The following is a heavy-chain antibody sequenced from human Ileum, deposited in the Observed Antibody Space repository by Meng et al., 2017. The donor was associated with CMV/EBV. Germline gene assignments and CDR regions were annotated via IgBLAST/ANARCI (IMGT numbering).Heavy chain of an antibody. Sequence: GESLKISCAASGFTFSSFAMTWVRQAPGKGLEWVSTIDSSDRTYYADSVRGRFTISRDNSKNTLHLQMNSLRAEDTAAYYCAKSLVDTAMDLDEWGQETLVTVSS. D-gene: IGHD5-18*01. J-gene: IGHJ4*02. V-gene: IGHV3-23*01. CDR3: AKSLVDTAMDLDE. CDR2: IDSSDRT. CDR1: GFTFSSFA.